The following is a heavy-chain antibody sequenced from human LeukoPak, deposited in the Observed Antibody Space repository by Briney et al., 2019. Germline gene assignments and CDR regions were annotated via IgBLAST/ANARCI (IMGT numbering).Heavy chain of an antibody. CDR3: ARDSSGEFDP. Sequence: SQTLSLTCTVSGGSISSGGYYWSCIRQHPGKGLEWMGYIYYSGSTYYNPSLKSRVTISVDTSKKQVSLKLSSVTAADTAVYYCARDSSGEFDPWGQGTLVTVSS. CDR1: GGSISSGGYY. J-gene: IGHJ5*02. V-gene: IGHV4-31*03. D-gene: IGHD6-19*01. CDR2: IYYSGST.